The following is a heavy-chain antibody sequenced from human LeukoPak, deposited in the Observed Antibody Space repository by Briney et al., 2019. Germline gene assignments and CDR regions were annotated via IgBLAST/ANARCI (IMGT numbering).Heavy chain of an antibody. D-gene: IGHD2-8*02. J-gene: IGHJ6*02. CDR2: IWYDGSNK. V-gene: IGHV3-33*01. CDR3: ARELVVTAGDHYYYGMDV. Sequence: GRSLRLSCAASGFTFSSYGMHWVRQAPGKGLEWVAVIWYDGSNKYYADSVKGRFTISRDNSKNTLFLQMNSLRAEDTAVYYCARELVVTAGDHYYYGMDVWGQGTTVTVSS. CDR1: GFTFSSYG.